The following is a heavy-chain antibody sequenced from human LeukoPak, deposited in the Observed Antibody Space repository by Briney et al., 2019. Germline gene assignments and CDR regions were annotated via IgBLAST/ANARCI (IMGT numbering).Heavy chain of an antibody. J-gene: IGHJ1*01. CDR2: INHSGST. Sequence: SETLSLTCAVYGGSFSGYYWSWIRQPPGKGLEWIGEINHSGSTNYNPSLKSRVTISVDTSKNQFSLKLSSVTAADTAVYFCASPRGNDSGGYYTWYFHHWGQGILVTVSS. V-gene: IGHV4-34*01. CDR3: ASPRGNDSGGYYTWYFHH. CDR1: GGSFSGYY. D-gene: IGHD3-22*01.